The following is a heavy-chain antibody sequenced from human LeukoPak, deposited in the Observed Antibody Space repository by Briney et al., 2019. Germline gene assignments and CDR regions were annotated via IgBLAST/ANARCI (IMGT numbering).Heavy chain of an antibody. CDR2: INHSGST. CDR1: GGSFSGYY. J-gene: IGHJ6*02. CDR3: ARDPETIPRFYYYYGMDV. V-gene: IGHV4-34*01. D-gene: IGHD1-14*01. Sequence: SETLSLTCAVYGGSFSGYYWSWIRQPPGKGLEWIGEINHSGSTNYNPSLKSRVTISVDTSKNQFSLKLSSVTAADTAVYYCARDPETIPRFYYYYGMDVWGQGTTVTVSS.